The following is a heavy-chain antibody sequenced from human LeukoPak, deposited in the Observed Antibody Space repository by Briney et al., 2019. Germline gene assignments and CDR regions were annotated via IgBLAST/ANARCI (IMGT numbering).Heavy chain of an antibody. V-gene: IGHV3-74*01. CDR3: GRGFSIVPAGIPDY. Sequence: GGSLRLSCAASGFSFSRYAMSWVRRAPGKGLVWVSRINTDGGSTTYADSVKGRFTISRDNAKNTLYLQMNSLRAEDTAVYYCGRGFSIVPAGIPDYWGLGTLVTVSS. J-gene: IGHJ4*02. CDR1: GFSFSRYA. CDR2: INTDGGST. D-gene: IGHD2-2*02.